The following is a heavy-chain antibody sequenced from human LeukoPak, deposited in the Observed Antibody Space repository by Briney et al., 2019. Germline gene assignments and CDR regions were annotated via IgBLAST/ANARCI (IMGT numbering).Heavy chain of an antibody. CDR3: ASGYDSSGYYYAIDY. CDR2: IIPIFGTA. V-gene: IGHV1-69*13. CDR1: GYTFTSYA. D-gene: IGHD3-22*01. Sequence: SVKVSCKASGYTFTSYAISWVRQAPGQGLEWMGGIIPIFGTANYAQKFQGRVTITADESTSTAYMELSSLRSEDTAVYYCASGYDSSGYYYAIDYWGQGTLVTVSS. J-gene: IGHJ4*02.